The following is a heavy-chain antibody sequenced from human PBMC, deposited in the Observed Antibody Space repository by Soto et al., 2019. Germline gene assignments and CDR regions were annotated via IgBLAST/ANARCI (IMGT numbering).Heavy chain of an antibody. Sequence: GGSLRLSCAASGFTFSSYGIHWVRQAPDKGLEWVAFISYAGGNKYYADSVKGRFTISRDNSTKTQFLQMNSLMAEDTAVYYWAKVMSTSGGSNYGLGIWGHGSTVTVSS. J-gene: IGHJ6*02. V-gene: IGHV3-30*18. D-gene: IGHD3-16*01. CDR2: ISYAGGNK. CDR3: AKVMSTSGGSNYGLGI. CDR1: GFTFSSYG.